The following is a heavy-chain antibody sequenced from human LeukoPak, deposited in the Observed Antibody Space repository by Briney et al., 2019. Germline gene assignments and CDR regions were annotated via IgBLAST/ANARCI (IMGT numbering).Heavy chain of an antibody. Sequence: SQTLSLTCAISGDSVSSNSAAWNWIRQSPSRGLEWLGRTYYGSKRYNDYAVSVKSRITINPDTSKNQFSLQLNSVTPEDTAVYYCARGGSSWEYYYYGMDVWGQGTTVTVSS. V-gene: IGHV6-1*01. CDR3: ARGGSSWEYYYYGMDV. J-gene: IGHJ6*02. CDR1: GDSVSSNSAA. D-gene: IGHD6-13*01. CDR2: TYYGSKRYN.